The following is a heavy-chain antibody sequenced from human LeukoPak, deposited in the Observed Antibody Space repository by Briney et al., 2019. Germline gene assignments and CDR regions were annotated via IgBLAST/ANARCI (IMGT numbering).Heavy chain of an antibody. CDR1: GGSISSYY. Sequence: WETLSLTCTVSGGSISSYYWSWIRQPAGKGPEWIGRIYTSGSTNYNPSVKSRVTISVDKSKNHFFLKLSSVTAADTAVYYCARSSIGARPSYNYYYYMDVWGKGTTVTVSS. D-gene: IGHD6-6*01. CDR3: ARSSIGARPSYNYYYYMDV. CDR2: IYTSGST. V-gene: IGHV4-4*07. J-gene: IGHJ6*03.